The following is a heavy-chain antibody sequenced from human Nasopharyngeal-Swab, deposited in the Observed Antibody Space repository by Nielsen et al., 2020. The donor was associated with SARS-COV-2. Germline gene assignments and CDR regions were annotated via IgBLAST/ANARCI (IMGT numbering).Heavy chain of an antibody. J-gene: IGHJ4*02. Sequence: SETLSLTCTVSGCSISSSSYYWGWIRQPPGKGLEWIGSIYYSGSTYYNPSLKSRVTISVDRSKNQFSLKLSSVTAADTAVYYCARVDWNGFRAFDYWGQGTLVTVSS. CDR1: GCSISSSSYY. CDR2: IYYSGST. V-gene: IGHV4-39*07. D-gene: IGHD1-1*01. CDR3: ARVDWNGFRAFDY.